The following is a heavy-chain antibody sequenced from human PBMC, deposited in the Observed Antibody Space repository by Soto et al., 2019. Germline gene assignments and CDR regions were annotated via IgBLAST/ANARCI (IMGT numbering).Heavy chain of an antibody. CDR1: GYNFDNYW. V-gene: IGHV5-10-1*01. J-gene: IGHJ5*02. Sequence: PGESLKISCKTSGYNFDNYWIIWVRQMPGKGLEWMGRVDPSDSYVNYSPSFQGHIAISIDKSINTAYLQWSSLKASDTAIYYCARPQGGTHWLAHGGQGTLVTTSS. D-gene: IGHD3-16*01. CDR3: ARPQGGTHWLAH. CDR2: VDPSDSYV.